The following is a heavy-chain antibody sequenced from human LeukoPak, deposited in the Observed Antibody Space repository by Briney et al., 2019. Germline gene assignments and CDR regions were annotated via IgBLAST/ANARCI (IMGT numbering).Heavy chain of an antibody. Sequence: GSSVKVSCKASGYTFTSYAMDWVRQAPGQGLEWMGWINTNTGNPTYAQGFTGRFVFSLDTSVSTAYLQISSLKAEDTAVYYCARDLPDTAMAPFDYWGQGTLVTVSS. V-gene: IGHV7-4-1*02. CDR2: INTNTGNP. CDR1: GYTFTSYA. J-gene: IGHJ4*02. CDR3: ARDLPDTAMAPFDY. D-gene: IGHD5-18*01.